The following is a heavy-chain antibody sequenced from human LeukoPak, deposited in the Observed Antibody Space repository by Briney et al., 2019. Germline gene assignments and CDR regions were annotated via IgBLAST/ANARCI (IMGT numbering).Heavy chain of an antibody. V-gene: IGHV3-20*04. CDR2: INWNGGST. CDR3: ARDKRAGWFDP. CDR1: GFTFDDYG. Sequence: GGSLRLSCAASGFTFDDYGMSWVRQAPGKGLEWVSCINWNGGSTGYADSVKGRFTISRDNAKNSLYLQMNSLRAEDTALYYCARDKRAGWFDPWGQGTLVTVSS. D-gene: IGHD6-25*01. J-gene: IGHJ5*02.